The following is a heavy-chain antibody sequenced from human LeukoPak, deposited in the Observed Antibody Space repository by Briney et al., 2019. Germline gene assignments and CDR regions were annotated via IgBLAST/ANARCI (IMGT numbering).Heavy chain of an antibody. J-gene: IGHJ4*02. CDR2: IKQDGSEK. CDR3: TRASNWAWTY. CDR1: GFTFSNAW. V-gene: IGHV3-7*01. D-gene: IGHD7-27*01. Sequence: QPGGSLRLSCAASGFTFSNAWMSWVRQAPGKGLEWVANIKQDGSEKYYVDPVKGRFTISRDNAGSSLYLQMDSLRAEDTAIYYCTRASNWAWTYWGQGTLVTVSS.